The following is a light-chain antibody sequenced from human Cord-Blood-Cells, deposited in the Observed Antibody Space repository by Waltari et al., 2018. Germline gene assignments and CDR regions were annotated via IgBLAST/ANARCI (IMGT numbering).Light chain of an antibody. V-gene: IGLV1-47*01. CDR1: SSNIGSNS. J-gene: IGLJ1*01. CDR3: AACDDSLRV. CDR2: RNN. Sequence: QSVLTQPPSASGTAGPRDTISCSGRSSNIGSNSVSWYQPPPGTAPKLLICRNNLRPSGVPDRFSGAKSGTSASLAISGLRSEDEADYYCAACDDSLRVFGTRTKVTVL.